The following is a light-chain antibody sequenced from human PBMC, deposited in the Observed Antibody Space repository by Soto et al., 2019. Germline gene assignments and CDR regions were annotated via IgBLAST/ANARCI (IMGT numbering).Light chain of an antibody. Sequence: QSVLTQPPSASGTPGQRVTISCSGSSSNIGSNPVNWYQQLPGTAPKLLIYTNNQRPSGVPDRFSGSKSGTSGSLAISGLQSADEADYYCAAWDHSLYGPVFGGGTKLTVL. CDR2: TNN. CDR1: SSNIGSNP. J-gene: IGLJ2*01. CDR3: AAWDHSLYGPV. V-gene: IGLV1-44*01.